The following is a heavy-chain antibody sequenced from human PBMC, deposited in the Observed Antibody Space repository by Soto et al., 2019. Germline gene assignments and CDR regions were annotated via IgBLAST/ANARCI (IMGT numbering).Heavy chain of an antibody. D-gene: IGHD4-17*01. V-gene: IGHV1-69*01. J-gene: IGHJ5*02. CDR3: AATLDYGYPTEWFDP. CDR2: IIPIFGTA. Sequence: QVPLVQSGAVVKKPGSSVKVSCKASGGTFSSYAISWVRQAPGQGREWKGGIIPIFGTANYAQKFQGRVTITADESTSTAYMELSSLRAEDTAVYYCAATLDYGYPTEWFDPWGQGTLVTVAS. CDR1: GGTFSSYA.